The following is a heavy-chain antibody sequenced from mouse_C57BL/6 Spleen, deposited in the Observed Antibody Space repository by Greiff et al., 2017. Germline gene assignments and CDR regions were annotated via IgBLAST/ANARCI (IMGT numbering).Heavy chain of an antibody. D-gene: IGHD2-3*01. V-gene: IGHV10-1*01. CDR2: IRSKSNNYAT. Sequence: EVKLVESGGGLVQPKGSLKLSCAASGFSFNTYAMNWVRQAPGKGLEWVARIRSKSNNYATYYADSVKDRFTISRDDSESMLYLQMNNLKTEDTAMYYCVRDGYYDYYAMDDWGKGTSVTVSS. CDR1: GFSFNTYA. CDR3: VRDGYYDYYAMDD. J-gene: IGHJ4*01.